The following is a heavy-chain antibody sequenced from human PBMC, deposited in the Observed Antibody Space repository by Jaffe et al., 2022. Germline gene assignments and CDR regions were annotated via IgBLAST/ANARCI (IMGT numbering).Heavy chain of an antibody. V-gene: IGHV2-5*01. CDR3: AHTVTIFGVVAYFDY. CDR2: IYWNDDK. Sequence: QITLKESGPTLVKPTQTLTLTCTFSGFSLSTSGVGVGWIRQPPGKALEWLALIYWNDDKRYSPSLKSRLTITKDTSKNQVVLTMTNMDPVDTATYYCAHTVTIFGVVAYFDYWGQGTLVTVSS. D-gene: IGHD3-3*01. CDR1: GFSLSTSGVG. J-gene: IGHJ4*02.